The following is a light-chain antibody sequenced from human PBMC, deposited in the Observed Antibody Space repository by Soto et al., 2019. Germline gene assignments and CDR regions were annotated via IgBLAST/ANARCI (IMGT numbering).Light chain of an antibody. Sequence: EIVLTQSPGTLSLSRGERATLSCRASQSVSSSYLAWYQQKPGQAPRLLIYGASSRATGIPDRFSGSGSGTDFTLTISRLEPEDFAVYYCQQYGSSPLTFGQGTKVE. CDR3: QQYGSSPLT. CDR2: GAS. J-gene: IGKJ1*01. CDR1: QSVSSSY. V-gene: IGKV3-20*01.